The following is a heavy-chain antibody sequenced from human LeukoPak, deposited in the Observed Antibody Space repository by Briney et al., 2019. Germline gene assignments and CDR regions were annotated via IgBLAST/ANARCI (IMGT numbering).Heavy chain of an antibody. D-gene: IGHD6-6*01. CDR3: ARENIAARPGELDY. CDR1: GFTFSDYY. J-gene: IGHJ4*02. CDR2: ISSSGSTI. Sequence: KPGGSLRLSCAASGFTFSDYYMSWIRRAPGKGLEWVSYISSSGSTIYYADSVKGRFTISRDNAKNSLYLQMNSLRAEDTAVYYCARENIAARPGELDYWGQGTLVTVSS. V-gene: IGHV3-11*01.